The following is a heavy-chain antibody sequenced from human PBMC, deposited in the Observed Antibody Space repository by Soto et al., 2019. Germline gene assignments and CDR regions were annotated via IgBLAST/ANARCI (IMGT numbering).Heavy chain of an antibody. V-gene: IGHV4-59*01. CDR2: VYNSGST. Sequence: SETLSLTCTVSGGSISSNYWTWIRQSPGKGLEWIGYVYNSGSTNYNPSLKSRVTISEDTSKSQFSLKVNSMTAADTAVYYCARYRREAVAGYTLDNWGQGILVTVSS. CDR1: GGSISSNY. CDR3: ARYRREAVAGYTLDN. D-gene: IGHD6-13*01. J-gene: IGHJ4*02.